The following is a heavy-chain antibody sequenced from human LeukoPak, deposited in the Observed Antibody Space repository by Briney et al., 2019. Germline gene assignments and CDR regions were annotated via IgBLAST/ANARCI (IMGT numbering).Heavy chain of an antibody. CDR2: ISYDGTNK. V-gene: IGHV3-30-3*01. CDR3: AKDHSKIQPFDY. D-gene: IGHD5-18*01. Sequence: GGFLRLSCAASGFTFNAYSMHWVRQAPGKGLEWVVLISYDGTNKYYADSVKGRFTISRDNSKNTLSLQMNSLRAEDTAVYYCAKDHSKIQPFDYWGQGTLVTVSS. CDR1: GFTFNAYS. J-gene: IGHJ4*02.